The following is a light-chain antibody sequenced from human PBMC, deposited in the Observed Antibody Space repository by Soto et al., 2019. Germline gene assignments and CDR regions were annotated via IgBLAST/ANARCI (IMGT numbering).Light chain of an antibody. V-gene: IGLV2-14*01. CDR1: SSDVGGYNY. Sequence: QSALTQPASVSGSPGQSITISCTGTSSDVGGYNYVSWYQHHPGKAPKLMIYEVTNRPSGVSIRFSGSKSGTTASLTISGLQAEDEADYYCLSLTSSFTYIFGTGTKVTVL. CDR3: LSLTSSFTYI. J-gene: IGLJ1*01. CDR2: EVT.